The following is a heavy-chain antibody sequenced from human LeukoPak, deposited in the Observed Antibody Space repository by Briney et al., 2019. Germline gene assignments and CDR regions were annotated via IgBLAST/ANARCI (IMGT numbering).Heavy chain of an antibody. D-gene: IGHD5-24*01. Sequence: SETLSLTCTVSGGSVSSGSYYWSWIRQPPGKGLEWIGYIYYSGSTNYNPSLKSRVTISVDTSKNQFSLKLSSVTAADTAVYYCARSGGHNPFDFWGQGALVTVSS. CDR1: GGSVSSGSYY. CDR2: IYYSGST. J-gene: IGHJ4*02. CDR3: ARSGGHNPFDF. V-gene: IGHV4-61*01.